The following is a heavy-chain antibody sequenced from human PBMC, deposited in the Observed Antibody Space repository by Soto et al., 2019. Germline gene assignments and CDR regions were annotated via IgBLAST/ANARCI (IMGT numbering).Heavy chain of an antibody. Sequence: PSETVSHTGAVSDGAISHDSLWSWFRQPPGKGLEWIGEIYHSGSTNYNPSLKSRVTISVDESKNQFSLKLRSVTAADTAVYYCERENYSSSWYHWGQGTLVTV. CDR2: IYHSGST. D-gene: IGHD6-13*01. CDR3: ERENYSSSWYH. J-gene: IGHJ5*02. CDR1: DGAISHDSL. V-gene: IGHV4-4*02.